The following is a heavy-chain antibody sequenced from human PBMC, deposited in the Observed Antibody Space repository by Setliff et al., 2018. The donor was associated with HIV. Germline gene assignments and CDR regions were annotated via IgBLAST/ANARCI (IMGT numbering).Heavy chain of an antibody. Sequence: SETLSLTCTVSGGSISSYYWSWIRQPPGKGLEWIGNIYYSGSTNYNPSLKSRVTISVDTSKNQFSLKLSSVTAADTAVYYCARHVGIRGRGYNYYYYYMDVWGKGTTVTVSS. CDR1: GGSISSYY. D-gene: IGHD3-10*01. V-gene: IGHV4-59*08. CDR3: ARHVGIRGRGYNYYYYYMDV. J-gene: IGHJ6*03. CDR2: IYYSGST.